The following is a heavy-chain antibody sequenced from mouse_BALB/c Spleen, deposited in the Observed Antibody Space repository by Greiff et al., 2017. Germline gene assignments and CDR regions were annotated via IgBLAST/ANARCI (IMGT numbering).Heavy chain of an antibody. CDR1: GDSITSGY. D-gene: IGHD2-1*01. CDR3: ARYRDGNYGFAY. J-gene: IGHJ3*01. V-gene: IGHV3-8*02. Sequence: EVQLVESGPSLVKPSQTLSLTCSVTGDSITSGYWNWIRKFPGNKLEYMGYISYSGSTYYNPSLKSRISITRDTSKNQYYLQLNSVTTEDTATYYCARYRDGNYGFAYWGQGTLVTVSA. CDR2: ISYSGST.